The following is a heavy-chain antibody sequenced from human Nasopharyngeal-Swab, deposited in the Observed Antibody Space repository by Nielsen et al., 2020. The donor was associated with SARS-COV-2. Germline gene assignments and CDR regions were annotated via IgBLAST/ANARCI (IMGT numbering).Heavy chain of an antibody. V-gene: IGHV4-59*01. Sequence: WIRQPPGKGLEWIGYIYCSGSTNYNPSLKSRVTISVDTSKNQFSLKLSSVTAADTAVYYCARDKVTVDYYYGMDVWGQGTTVTVSS. CDR3: ARDKVTVDYYYGMDV. D-gene: IGHD4-23*01. CDR2: IYCSGST. J-gene: IGHJ6*02.